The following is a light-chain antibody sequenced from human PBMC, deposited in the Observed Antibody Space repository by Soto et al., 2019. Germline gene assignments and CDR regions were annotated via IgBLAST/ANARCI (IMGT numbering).Light chain of an antibody. CDR3: AAWDDSLSGSAV. J-gene: IGLJ7*01. V-gene: IGLV1-47*01. CDR1: SSNIGSNY. CDR2: RNK. Sequence: QSVLTQPPSASGTPGQTVTISCSGSSSNIGSNYVYWYQQLPGTAPTLLIYRNKQRPSGVPDRFSGSKSGTSASLAISGLRSEDEAEYYCAAWDDSLSGSAVFGGGTQLTVL.